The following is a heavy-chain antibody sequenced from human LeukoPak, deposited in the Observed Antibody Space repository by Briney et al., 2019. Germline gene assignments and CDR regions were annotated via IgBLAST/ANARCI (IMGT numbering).Heavy chain of an antibody. V-gene: IGHV1-2*02. D-gene: IGHD3-9*01. CDR2: INPNSGGT. J-gene: IGHJ3*02. CDR1: GYTFTGYY. CDR3: AGGRGDYDILTGPNDAFDI. Sequence: GASVKVSCKASGYTFTGYYMHWVRQAPGQGLEWMGWINPNSGGTNYVQKFQGRVTMTRDTSISTAYMELSRLRSDDTAVYYCAGGRGDYDILTGPNDAFDIWGQGTMVTVSS.